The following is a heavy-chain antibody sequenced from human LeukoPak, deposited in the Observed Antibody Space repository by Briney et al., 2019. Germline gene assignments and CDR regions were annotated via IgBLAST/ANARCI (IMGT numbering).Heavy chain of an antibody. CDR2: IKQDGSEK. CDR1: GFTFSSYW. D-gene: IGHD5-12*01. Sequence: GGSLRLSCAASGFTFSSYWMSWVRQAPGKGLEWVANIKQDGSEKYYVDSVKGRFTISRDNAKNSLYLQVNSLRAEDTAVYYCARAGLVATIEEDYFDYWGQGTLVTVSS. J-gene: IGHJ4*02. V-gene: IGHV3-7*01. CDR3: ARAGLVATIEEDYFDY.